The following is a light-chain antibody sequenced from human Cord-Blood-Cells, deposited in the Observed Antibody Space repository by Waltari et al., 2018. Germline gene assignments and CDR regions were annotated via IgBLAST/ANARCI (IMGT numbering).Light chain of an antibody. Sequence: DIQMTQSPSSLYASVGARVTITCRASQSISSYLNWYQQKPGKSPKLLSYAASRLQSGVPSRFSGSGSGTDFTLTIISLQPEDFATYYCQQSYSTPRTFGQGTKVEIK. CDR3: QQSYSTPRT. CDR2: AAS. V-gene: IGKV1-39*01. CDR1: QSISSY. J-gene: IGKJ1*01.